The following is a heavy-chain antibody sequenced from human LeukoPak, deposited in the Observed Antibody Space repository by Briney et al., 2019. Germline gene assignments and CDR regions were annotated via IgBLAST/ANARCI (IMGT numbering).Heavy chain of an antibody. CDR3: ARKQLVPLAQSFDY. J-gene: IGHJ4*02. Sequence: SETLSLTCAVYGGSFSDYYWSWIRQPPGKGLEWIGEINHSGSTNYNPSLNSRVTISVDTSKNQFSLKLNSLTAADTAVYYCARKQLVPLAQSFDYWGQGTTVTFSS. CDR1: GGSFSDYY. CDR2: INHSGST. D-gene: IGHD6-6*01. V-gene: IGHV4-34*01.